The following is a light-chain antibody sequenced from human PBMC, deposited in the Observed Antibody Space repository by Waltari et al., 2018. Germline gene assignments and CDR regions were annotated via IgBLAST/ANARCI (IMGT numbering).Light chain of an antibody. V-gene: IGLV1-44*01. Sequence: QSILTQPPSVSGTPGQRVTISCSGSNSTIGGNFFNWYQQLPGKAPKLLIYNDNQGPSGVPDRFSASKSGTSAALAITGLQSEDEADYYCAVWDDSLGGVFGGGTKLTVL. CDR3: AVWDDSLGGV. CDR1: NSTIGGNF. CDR2: NDN. J-gene: IGLJ3*02.